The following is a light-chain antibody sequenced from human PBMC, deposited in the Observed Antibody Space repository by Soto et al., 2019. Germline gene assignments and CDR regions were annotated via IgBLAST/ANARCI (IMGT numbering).Light chain of an antibody. Sequence: TQSPSSLSLSPGERATLSCRASQSVSSNRLAWYQQKPGQAPRLLIYGASSRATGIPDRFSGSGSGTDFTLTISRLEPEDFASYYCQQYHSTPRTFGQGTKVEI. CDR3: QQYHSTPRT. V-gene: IGKV3-20*01. CDR2: GAS. J-gene: IGKJ1*01. CDR1: QSVSSNR.